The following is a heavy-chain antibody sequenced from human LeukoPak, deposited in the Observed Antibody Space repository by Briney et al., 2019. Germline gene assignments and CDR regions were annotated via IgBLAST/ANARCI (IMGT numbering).Heavy chain of an antibody. CDR1: GCTSSNYN. CDR2: ISSSMSYI. J-gene: IGHJ3*02. Sequence: GGSLTLSCAASGCTSSNYNRNWVRQAPGQVLEWVSCISSSMSYIYYEDSVKGRFTISRDNAKNSLYLQMNSLRAEDTAVYYCARDAFDIWGQGTMVTVSS. V-gene: IGHV3-21*01. CDR3: ARDAFDI.